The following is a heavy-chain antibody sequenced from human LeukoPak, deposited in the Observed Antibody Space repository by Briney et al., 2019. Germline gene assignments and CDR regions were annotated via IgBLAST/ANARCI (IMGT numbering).Heavy chain of an antibody. CDR1: PFSFITYI. D-gene: IGHD1-26*01. CDR2: ICSTATMR. Sequence: PRGAPRHSCAPPPFSFITYIRSGGRQGPRKRGGCVSYICSTATMRNYVGSVHGRVTISRENARNSLYLQMNSLRVEATAVYYCARDWEETASDYWGQGTLVTVSS. V-gene: IGHV3-48*01. J-gene: IGHJ4*02. CDR3: ARDWEETASDY.